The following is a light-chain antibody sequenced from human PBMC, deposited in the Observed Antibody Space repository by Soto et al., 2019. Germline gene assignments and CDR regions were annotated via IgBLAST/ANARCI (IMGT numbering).Light chain of an antibody. CDR1: SSDVGGYNY. J-gene: IGLJ3*02. CDR3: SSYTTSSTWV. Sequence: QSALTQPASVSGSPGQSITISCTGTSSDVGGYNYVSWYQHYPGKAPKLVIYEVDNRPSGISNRFSGSKSANTASLTISGLQAEDEADYYCSSYTTSSTWVFGGGTKLTVL. V-gene: IGLV2-14*01. CDR2: EVD.